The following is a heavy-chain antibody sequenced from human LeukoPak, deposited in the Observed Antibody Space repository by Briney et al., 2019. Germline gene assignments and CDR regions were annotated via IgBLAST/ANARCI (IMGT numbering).Heavy chain of an antibody. CDR2: IYHSGST. D-gene: IGHD3-10*01. CDR1: GYSISSGYY. CDR3: VRDGYYYGSGSYPVDY. Sequence: SETLSLTCTVSGYSISSGYYWGWIRQPPGKGLEWIGSIYHSGSTYYNPSLKSRVTISVDTSKNQFSLKLSSVTAADTAVYYCVRDGYYYGSGSYPVDYWGQGTLVTVSS. V-gene: IGHV4-38-2*02. J-gene: IGHJ4*02.